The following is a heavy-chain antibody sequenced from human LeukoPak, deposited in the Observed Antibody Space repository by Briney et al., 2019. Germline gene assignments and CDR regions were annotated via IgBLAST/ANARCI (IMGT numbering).Heavy chain of an antibody. V-gene: IGHV1-24*01. CDR3: ATDRSLIGHHHYDY. CDR2: FDPEDGET. Sequence: ASVKASCKVSGYTLTELSMHWVRQAPGKGLEWMGGFDPEDGETIYAQKFQGRVTMTEDTSTDTAYMELSSLRSEDTAVYYCATDRSLIGHHHYDYWGQGTLVTVSS. CDR1: GYTLTELS. J-gene: IGHJ4*02. D-gene: IGHD2-8*01.